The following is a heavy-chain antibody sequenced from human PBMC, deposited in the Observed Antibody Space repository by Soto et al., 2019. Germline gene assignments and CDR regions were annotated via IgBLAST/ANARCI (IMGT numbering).Heavy chain of an antibody. J-gene: IGHJ3*02. Sequence: GGSLRLSCAASGFTFSSYSMNWVRQAPGKGLEWVSSISSSSSYIYYADSVKGRFPISRDNAKNSLYLQMNSLRAEDTAVYYCARDTYRTGRFAFDIWGQGTMVTVS. CDR2: ISSSSSYI. D-gene: IGHD3-16*02. V-gene: IGHV3-21*01. CDR1: GFTFSSYS. CDR3: ARDTYRTGRFAFDI.